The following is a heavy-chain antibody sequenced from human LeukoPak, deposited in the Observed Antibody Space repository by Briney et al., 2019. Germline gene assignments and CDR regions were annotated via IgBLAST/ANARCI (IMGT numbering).Heavy chain of an antibody. Sequence: PGGSLRLSCVASGFTFSRSWMNWVRQAPGKGLEWVSSISSSSSYIYYADSVKGRFTISRDNAKNSLYLQMNSLRAEDTAVYYCARDPWVYYGSGSYALRYYFDYWGQGTLVTVSS. V-gene: IGHV3-21*01. CDR2: ISSSSSYI. CDR3: ARDPWVYYGSGSYALRYYFDY. CDR1: GFTFSRSW. J-gene: IGHJ4*02. D-gene: IGHD3-10*01.